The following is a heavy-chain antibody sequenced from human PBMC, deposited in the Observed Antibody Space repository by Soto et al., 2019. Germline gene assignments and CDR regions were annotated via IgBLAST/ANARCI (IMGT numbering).Heavy chain of an antibody. D-gene: IGHD6-6*01. CDR1: GFTFSHHW. CDR3: ARAPFVQSSSFDY. V-gene: IGHV3-7*05. Sequence: EVQLVESGGGLVQPGGSLRLSCASSGFTFSHHWMSWVRQAPGKGLEWVANIKQDGSDKYYVDSARGRFTISRDNAKNSMFLQMSSLRAEDTAVYYCARAPFVQSSSFDYWGQGILVTVSS. CDR2: IKQDGSDK. J-gene: IGHJ4*02.